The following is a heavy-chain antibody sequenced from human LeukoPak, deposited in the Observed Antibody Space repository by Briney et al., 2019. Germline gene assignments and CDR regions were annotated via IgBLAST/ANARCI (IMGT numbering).Heavy chain of an antibody. D-gene: IGHD3-10*01. CDR3: ARGQWFRAF. Sequence: SETLSLTCAVYGGSFSGYYWTWIRQPPGKGLEWIGEVHCSGSATYNPSLKSRATISVDTSKNQFSLKMNSVTAADTAVYYCARGQWFRAFWSRGTPVTVSS. V-gene: IGHV4-34*01. CDR1: GGSFSGYY. CDR2: VHCSGSA. J-gene: IGHJ4*02.